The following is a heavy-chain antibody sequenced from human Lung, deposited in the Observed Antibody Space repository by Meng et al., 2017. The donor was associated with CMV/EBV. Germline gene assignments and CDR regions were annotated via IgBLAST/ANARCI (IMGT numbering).Heavy chain of an antibody. D-gene: IGHD3-22*01. V-gene: IGHV1-18*01. Sequence: AXVXVSXXVSGYTFTSYGVSWVRQAPGQGLEWMGWISGYNGRTNYNQKFQGRVTLTTDTSTHTAYMELRSLRSDDTAVYYCARDFYEYDDSGYYDDTFDIWGQGXMVTVSS. CDR2: ISGYNGRT. J-gene: IGHJ3*02. CDR3: ARDFYEYDDSGYYDDTFDI. CDR1: GYTFTSYG.